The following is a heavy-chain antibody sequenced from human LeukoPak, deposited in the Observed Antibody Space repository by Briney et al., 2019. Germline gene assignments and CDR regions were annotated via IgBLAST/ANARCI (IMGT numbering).Heavy chain of an antibody. V-gene: IGHV3-23*01. CDR1: GFTFSSYA. CDR3: AKDLRITMVRGALMY. Sequence: GGSLRLSCAASGFTFSSYAMSWVRQAPEKGLEWVSAISGSGGSTYYADSVKGRFTISRDNSKNTLYLQMNSLRAEDTAVYYCAKDLRITMVRGALMYWGQGTLVTVSS. D-gene: IGHD3-10*01. J-gene: IGHJ4*02. CDR2: ISGSGGST.